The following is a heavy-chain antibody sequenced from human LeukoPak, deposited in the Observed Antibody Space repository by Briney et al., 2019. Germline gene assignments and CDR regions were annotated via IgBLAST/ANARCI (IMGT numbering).Heavy chain of an antibody. CDR3: ARDLDCSRGACSLQHGMDV. V-gene: IGHV4-4*07. J-gene: IGHJ6*02. CDR2: IYTSGNT. CDR1: GVSMTNYY. Sequence: SETLSLTCTASGVSMTNYYWSWIRQPAGKGLEWIGRIYTSGNTNYHPSLKSRVTMSVDTSKNQFSLKLSSVTAADTAVYYCARDLDCSRGACSLQHGMDVWGQGTTVTVSS. D-gene: IGHD2-15*01.